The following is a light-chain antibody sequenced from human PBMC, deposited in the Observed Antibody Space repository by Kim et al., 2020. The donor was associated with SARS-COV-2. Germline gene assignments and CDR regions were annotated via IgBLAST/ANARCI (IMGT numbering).Light chain of an antibody. V-gene: IGLV2-18*02. CDR3: SSYTNTAPKV. J-gene: IGLJ2*01. CDR2: NVN. Sequence: QSALIHPPSVSGSPGQSVTISCTGTSSDIGNYDYVSWFRQHPGTVPKPMIYNVNIQPSGVPDRFSGSKSGNTASTTISGLQPEDEADYWRSSYTNTAPKVFGGGTKVTVL. CDR1: SSDIGNYDY.